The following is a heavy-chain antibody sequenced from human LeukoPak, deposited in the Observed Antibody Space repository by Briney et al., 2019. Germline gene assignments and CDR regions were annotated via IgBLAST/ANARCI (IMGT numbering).Heavy chain of an antibody. V-gene: IGHV1-69*13. J-gene: IGHJ4*02. CDR2: IIPIFGTA. CDR3: ARDGHCSSTSCQTEGLFDY. D-gene: IGHD2-2*01. Sequence: ASVKVSCKASGGTFSSYAISWVRQAPGQGLEWMGGIIPIFGTANYAQKFQGRVTITADESTSTAYMELSSLRSEDTAVYYCARDGHCSSTSCQTEGLFDYWGQGTLVTVSS. CDR1: GGTFSSYA.